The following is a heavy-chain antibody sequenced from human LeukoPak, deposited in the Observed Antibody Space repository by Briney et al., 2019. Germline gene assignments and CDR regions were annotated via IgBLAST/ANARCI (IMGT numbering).Heavy chain of an antibody. Sequence: GGSLLLSCAASGFNFNDYAMQWVQQARGKGLEWVSGISWNSGSIGYADSVKGRLTISRDNAKNTLYLQMNSLRAGDTALYNCAKVANDFWSGYYDYWGQGTLVTVSS. CDR2: ISWNSGSI. J-gene: IGHJ4*02. D-gene: IGHD3-3*01. V-gene: IGHV3-9*01. CDR3: AKVANDFWSGYYDY. CDR1: GFNFNDYA.